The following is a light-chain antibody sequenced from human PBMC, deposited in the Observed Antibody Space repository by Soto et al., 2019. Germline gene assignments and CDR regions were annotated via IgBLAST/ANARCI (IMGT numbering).Light chain of an antibody. CDR3: LSYDSSNHRGV. CDR2: EDN. J-gene: IGLJ2*01. V-gene: IGLV6-57*04. Sequence: NFMLTQPHSVSESAGKTVTISCTRSSGSIASNYVQWYQQRPGSAPTTVIYEDNQRPSGVPDRFSGSIDSSSNSASLTISGLKTEDEADYYCLSYDSSNHRGVFGGGTKVTVL. CDR1: SGSIASNY.